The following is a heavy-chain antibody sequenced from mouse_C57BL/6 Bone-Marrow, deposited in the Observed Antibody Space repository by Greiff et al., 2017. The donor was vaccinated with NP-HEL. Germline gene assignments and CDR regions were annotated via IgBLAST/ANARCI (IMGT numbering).Heavy chain of an antibody. CDR1: GYTFTSYW. CDR2: LYPGSGST. Sequence: QVHVKQPGAELVKPGASVKMSCKASGYTFTSYWITWVKQRPGQGLEWIGDLYPGSGSTNYNEKFKSKATLTVDTSSSTAYMQLSSLTSEDSAVYYCARGGGYYYGSSPYWYFDVWGTGTTVTVSS. CDR3: ARGGGYYYGSSPYWYFDV. J-gene: IGHJ1*03. D-gene: IGHD1-1*01. V-gene: IGHV1-55*01.